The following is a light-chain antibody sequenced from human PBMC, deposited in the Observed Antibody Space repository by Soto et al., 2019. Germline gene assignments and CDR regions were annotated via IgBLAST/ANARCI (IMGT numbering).Light chain of an antibody. V-gene: IGLV1-40*01. J-gene: IGLJ2*01. CDR1: SSNIGAVYD. Sequence: QSVLTHPPSVSGAPGQRVTISCTGRSSNIGAVYDVHWYQQLPGTAPKLLIYGNSNRPSGVPDRFSGSKSGTSASLAITGLQAEDEADYYCQSYDSSLSGVVFGGGTKLTVL. CDR3: QSYDSSLSGVV. CDR2: GNS.